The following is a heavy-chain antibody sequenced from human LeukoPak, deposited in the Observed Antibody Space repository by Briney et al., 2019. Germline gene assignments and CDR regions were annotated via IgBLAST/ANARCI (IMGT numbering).Heavy chain of an antibody. V-gene: IGHV1-2*02. CDR2: INPNSGGT. Sequence: ASVKVSCKASGYTFTGYYIHWVRQAPGQGLEWMGSINPNSGGTNYAQKFQGRVTMTRDTSISTAYMELNRLRSDDTAVYYCARVVPYYDILTGYYSYYFDYWGQGTLVTVSS. D-gene: IGHD3-9*01. J-gene: IGHJ4*02. CDR3: ARVVPYYDILTGYYSYYFDY. CDR1: GYTFTGYY.